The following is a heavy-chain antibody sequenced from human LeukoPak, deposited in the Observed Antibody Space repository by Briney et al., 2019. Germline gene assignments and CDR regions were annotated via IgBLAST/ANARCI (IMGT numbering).Heavy chain of an antibody. CDR1: GFTFSSYS. D-gene: IGHD3-10*01. CDR2: ISSSSSYI. CDR3: ARGSGSYYNYFDY. J-gene: IGHJ4*02. V-gene: IGHV3-21*01. Sequence: GGSLRLSCAASGFTFSSYSMNWVRQAPGKGLEWVSSISSSSSYIYYADSVKGRFTISRDNAKNSLYLQMNSLRAEDAAVYYCARGSGSYYNYFDYWGQGTLVTVSS.